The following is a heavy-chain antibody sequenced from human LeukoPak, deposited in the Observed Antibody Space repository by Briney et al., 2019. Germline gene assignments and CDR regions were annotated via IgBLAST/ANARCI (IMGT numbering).Heavy chain of an antibody. V-gene: IGHV3-30*18. CDR1: GFTFRNYG. CDR2: TSHDGSNK. D-gene: IGHD5-12*01. CDR3: EKSGYPGYFFMDV. J-gene: IGHJ6*03. Sequence: GGSLRLSCSASGFTFRNYGMHWVRQAPGKGLEWVAVTSHDGSNKDYADSVKGRFSISRDNSKNTLYLQMNSLRAEDTAVYYCEKSGYPGYFFMDVWGAGTTVTISS.